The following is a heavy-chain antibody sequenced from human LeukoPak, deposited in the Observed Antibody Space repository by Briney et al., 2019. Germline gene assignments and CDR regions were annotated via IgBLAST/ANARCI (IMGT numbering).Heavy chain of an antibody. Sequence: GASVKVSCKASGGTFSSYAISWVRQAPGQGLEWMGGIIPIFGTANYAQKFQGRVTITADESTSTAYMELSSLRSEDTAVHYCARGGSDYGDYVFDYWGQGTLVTVSS. CDR1: GGTFSSYA. J-gene: IGHJ4*02. CDR3: ARGGSDYGDYVFDY. D-gene: IGHD4-17*01. CDR2: IIPIFGTA. V-gene: IGHV1-69*01.